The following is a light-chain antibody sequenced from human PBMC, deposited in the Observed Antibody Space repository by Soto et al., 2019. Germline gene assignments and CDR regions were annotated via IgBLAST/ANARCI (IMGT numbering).Light chain of an antibody. CDR2: KAS. CDR3: QQYNSYPRT. V-gene: IGKV1-5*03. CDR1: QSISSW. J-gene: IGKJ1*01. Sequence: DIQMTQSPSTLSASVGHRVTITFRASQSISSWLAWYQQKPGKAPKLLIYKASSLESGVPSRFSGSGSGTEFTLTISSLQPDDFATYYCQQYNSYPRTFGQGTKVDI.